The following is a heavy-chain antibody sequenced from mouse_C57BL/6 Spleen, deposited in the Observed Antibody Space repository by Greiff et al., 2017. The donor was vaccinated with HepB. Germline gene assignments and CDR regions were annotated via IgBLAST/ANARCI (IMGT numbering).Heavy chain of an antibody. CDR1: GYTFTDYY. CDR2: INPNNGGT. V-gene: IGHV1-26*01. J-gene: IGHJ3*01. Sequence: EVQLQQSGPELVKPGASVKISCKASGYTFTDYYMNWVKQSHGKSLEWIGDINPNNGGTSYNQKFKGKATLTVDKSSSTAYMELRSLTSEDSAGYYCARDDGSSRAWFAYWGQGTLVTVSA. CDR3: ARDDGSSRAWFAY. D-gene: IGHD1-1*01.